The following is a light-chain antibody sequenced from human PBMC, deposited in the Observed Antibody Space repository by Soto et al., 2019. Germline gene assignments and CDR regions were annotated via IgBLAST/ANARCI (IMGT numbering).Light chain of an antibody. CDR1: QSVSSSY. CDR3: QQYGSSPWT. V-gene: IGKV3-20*01. Sequence: EIVLTQSPGTLSLSPGERASLSCRASQSVSSSYLARYQQKPGQAPRLLIYGASSRATGIPDRFSGSGSGTDFTLTISRLDPEDFAVYYCQQYGSSPWTFGQGTKVDIK. J-gene: IGKJ1*01. CDR2: GAS.